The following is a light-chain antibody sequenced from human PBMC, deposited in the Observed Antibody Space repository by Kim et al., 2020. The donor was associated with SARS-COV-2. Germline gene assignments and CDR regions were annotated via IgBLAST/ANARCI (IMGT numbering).Light chain of an antibody. V-gene: IGKV3-11*01. Sequence: SPGERATLSCRASQSVSSYLAWYQQKPGQAPRLLIYDASNRATGIPARFSGSGSGKDFTLTISSLEPEDFAVYYCQQRSNWPKLTFGGGTKVDIK. CDR1: QSVSSY. CDR2: DAS. J-gene: IGKJ4*01. CDR3: QQRSNWPKLT.